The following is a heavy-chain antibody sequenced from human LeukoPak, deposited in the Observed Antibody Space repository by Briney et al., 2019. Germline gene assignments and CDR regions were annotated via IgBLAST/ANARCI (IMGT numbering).Heavy chain of an antibody. V-gene: IGHV6-1*01. CDR1: GDSVSSNSAA. Sequence: SQTLSLTCAISGDSVSSNSAAWNWIRQSPTRGLEWLGRTYYRSKWYNDYAVSVKSRITINPDTSKNQFSLQLNSVTPEDTAVYYCARQYSSSWYCWFDPWGQGTLVTVSS. J-gene: IGHJ5*02. CDR3: ARQYSSSWYCWFDP. CDR2: TYYRSKWYN. D-gene: IGHD6-13*01.